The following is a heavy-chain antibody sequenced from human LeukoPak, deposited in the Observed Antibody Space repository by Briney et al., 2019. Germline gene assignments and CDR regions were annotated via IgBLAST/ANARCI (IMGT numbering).Heavy chain of an antibody. CDR3: ARSRSHQRLRGRGVGRHTPNVAPYYYMDV. CDR1: IGSISSSKW. V-gene: IGHV4-4*02. D-gene: IGHD3-3*01. J-gene: IGHJ6*03. Sequence: SETLSLTCSVSIGSISSSKWWSWVRQSPVKGLEWIGEIYLYGTTNYNPSFTSRVTMSVDRSRNQFSLKLTSVTAADTAVYYCARSRSHQRLRGRGVGRHTPNVAPYYYMDVWGKGTTVTVSS. CDR2: IYLYGTT.